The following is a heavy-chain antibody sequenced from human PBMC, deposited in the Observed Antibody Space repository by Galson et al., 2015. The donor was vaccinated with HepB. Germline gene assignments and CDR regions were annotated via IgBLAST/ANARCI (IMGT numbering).Heavy chain of an antibody. CDR1: GYSFTSYW. CDR2: NDPSDSYT. Sequence: QSGAAVKKPGESLRISCKGSGYSFTSYWISWVRQMPGKGLEWMGRNDPSDSYTKYSPSFQGHVTISADKSISTAYLQWISLKASDTAMYYCARHPVLYGSGIDYWGQGTLVTVSS. V-gene: IGHV5-10-1*01. J-gene: IGHJ4*02. D-gene: IGHD3-10*01. CDR3: ARHPVLYGSGIDY.